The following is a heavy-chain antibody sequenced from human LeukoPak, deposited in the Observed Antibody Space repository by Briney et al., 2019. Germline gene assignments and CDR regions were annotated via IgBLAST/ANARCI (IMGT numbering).Heavy chain of an antibody. Sequence: GGSLRLSCTASGFTFGDYAMSWFRQAPGKGLEWVGFIRSKAYGGTTDYAAPVKGRFTISRDDSQNTVYLQMNSLKTEDTAMYYCTTGGYYFPYWGQGTLVTVSS. CDR1: GFTFGDYA. D-gene: IGHD3-10*01. J-gene: IGHJ4*02. V-gene: IGHV3-49*03. CDR3: TTGGYYFPY. CDR2: IRSKAYGGTT.